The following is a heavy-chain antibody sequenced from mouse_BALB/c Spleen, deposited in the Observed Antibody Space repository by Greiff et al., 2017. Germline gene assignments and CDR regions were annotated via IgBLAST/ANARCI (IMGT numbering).Heavy chain of an antibody. V-gene: IGHV1S81*02. Sequence: VQLQQSGAELVKPGASVKLSCKASGYTFTSYYMYWVKQRPGQGLEWIGEINPSNGGTNFNEKFKSKATLTVDKSSSTAYMQLSSLTSEDSAVYYCTRGYGNYEEVWFAYWGQGTLVTVSA. CDR1: GYTFTSYY. CDR3: TRGYGNYEEVWFAY. CDR2: INPSNGGT. D-gene: IGHD2-10*02. J-gene: IGHJ3*01.